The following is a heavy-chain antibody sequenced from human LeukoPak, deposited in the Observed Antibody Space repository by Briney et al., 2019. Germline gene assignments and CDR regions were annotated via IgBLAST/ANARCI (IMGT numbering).Heavy chain of an antibody. Sequence: SETLSLTCTVSGYSISSGYYWGWIRQPPGKGLEWIGSIYHSGSTYYNPSLKSRVTISVDTSKNQFSLKLSSVTAADTAVYYCARAGSGWYIYFDYWGQGTLVTVSS. D-gene: IGHD6-19*01. CDR1: GYSISSGYY. V-gene: IGHV4-38-2*02. CDR2: IYHSGST. CDR3: ARAGSGWYIYFDY. J-gene: IGHJ4*02.